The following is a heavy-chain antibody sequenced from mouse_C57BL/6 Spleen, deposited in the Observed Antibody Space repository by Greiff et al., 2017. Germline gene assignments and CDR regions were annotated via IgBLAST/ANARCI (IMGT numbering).Heavy chain of an antibody. CDR2: IWSDGST. Sequence: VKLMESGSGLVAPSQSLSITCTVSGFSLTSYGVHWVRQPPGKGLEWLVVIWSDGSTTYNSALKSRLSISKDNSKSQVFLKMNSLQTDDTAMYYCARHGGSSYWYFDVWGTGTTVTVSS. V-gene: IGHV2-6-1*01. J-gene: IGHJ1*03. D-gene: IGHD1-1*01. CDR1: GFSLTSYG. CDR3: ARHGGSSYWYFDV.